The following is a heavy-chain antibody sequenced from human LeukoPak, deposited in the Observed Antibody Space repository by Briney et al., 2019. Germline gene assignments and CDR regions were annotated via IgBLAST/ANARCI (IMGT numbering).Heavy chain of an antibody. V-gene: IGHV3-11*01. D-gene: IGHD3-9*01. CDR3: ARDHDILTGPFDY. CDR2: ISSSGSTI. J-gene: IGHJ4*02. CDR1: GFTFSSYG. Sequence: GGSLRLSCAASGFTFSSYGISWIRQAPGKGLEWVSYISSSGSTIYYADSVKGRFTISRDNAKNSLYLQMNSLRAEDTAVYYCARDHDILTGPFDYWGQGTLVTVSS.